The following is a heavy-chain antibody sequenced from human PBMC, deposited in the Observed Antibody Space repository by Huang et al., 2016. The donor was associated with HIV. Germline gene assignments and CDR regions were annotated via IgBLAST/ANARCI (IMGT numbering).Heavy chain of an antibody. J-gene: IGHJ4*02. D-gene: IGHD6-19*01. Sequence: QVQLVESGGGVVQPGGSLRLSCAASGFTFSSYGMHWVRQAPGKGLEWVAVIWYDGSNKYYADSVKGRFTISRDNSKYTLYLQMNSLRAEDTAVYYCANPPISSGWHTPGYWGQGTLVTVSS. CDR3: ANPPISSGWHTPGY. V-gene: IGHV3-30*02. CDR2: IWYDGSNK. CDR1: GFTFSSYG.